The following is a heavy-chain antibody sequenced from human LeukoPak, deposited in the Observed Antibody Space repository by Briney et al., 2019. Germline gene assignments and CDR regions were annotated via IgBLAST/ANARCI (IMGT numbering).Heavy chain of an antibody. Sequence: GGSLRLSCVASGFTFSSYWMAWVRQAPGKGLEWVANIDQNGSEKYFVDSVKGRFTISRDNAKNSLYLQMNSLRAEDTAVYYCARVVDYGDYFDYWGQGTLVTVSS. J-gene: IGHJ4*02. D-gene: IGHD4-17*01. V-gene: IGHV3-7*05. CDR3: ARVVDYGDYFDY. CDR2: IDQNGSEK. CDR1: GFTFSSYW.